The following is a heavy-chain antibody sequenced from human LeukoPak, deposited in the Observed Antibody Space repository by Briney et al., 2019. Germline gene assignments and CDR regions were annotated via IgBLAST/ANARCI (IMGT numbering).Heavy chain of an antibody. V-gene: IGHV4-59*01. Sequence: KPSETLSLTCTVSGGSISSYYWSWLRQPPGKGLEWIGYIYYSGSTNYNPSLKSRVTISVDTSKNQFSLKLSSVTAADTAVYYCARDGYYGSGSYLNWGQGTLVTVSS. D-gene: IGHD3-10*01. CDR3: ARDGYYGSGSYLN. CDR2: IYYSGST. J-gene: IGHJ4*02. CDR1: GGSISSYY.